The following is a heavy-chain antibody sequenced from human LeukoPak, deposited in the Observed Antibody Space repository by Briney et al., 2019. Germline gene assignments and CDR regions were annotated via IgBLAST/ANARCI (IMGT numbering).Heavy chain of an antibody. D-gene: IGHD6-19*01. Sequence: SETLSLTCTVSGGSISSSSYYWGWIRQPPGKGLEWIGSIYYSGSTYYNPSLKSRVTISVDTSKNQFSLKLSSVTAADTAVYHCVRSGWYYHWFDPWGQGTLVTVSS. V-gene: IGHV4-39*07. J-gene: IGHJ5*02. CDR2: IYYSGST. CDR1: GGSISSSSYY. CDR3: VRSGWYYHWFDP.